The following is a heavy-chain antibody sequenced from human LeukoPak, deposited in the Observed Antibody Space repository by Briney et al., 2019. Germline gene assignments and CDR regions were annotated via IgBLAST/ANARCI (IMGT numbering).Heavy chain of an antibody. CDR3: ARDPGGVIIKYYFDY. Sequence: GGSLRLSCAASGLTFSSYSMNWVRQAPGKGLEWVSSISSSSSYIYYADSVKGRFTISRDNAKNSLYLQMNSLRAEDTAVYYCARDPGGVIIKYYFDYWGQGTLVTVSS. V-gene: IGHV3-21*01. CDR1: GLTFSSYS. J-gene: IGHJ4*02. CDR2: ISSSSSYI. D-gene: IGHD3-10*01.